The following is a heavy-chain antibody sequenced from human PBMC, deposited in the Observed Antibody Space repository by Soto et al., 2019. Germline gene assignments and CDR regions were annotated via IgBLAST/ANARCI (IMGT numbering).Heavy chain of an antibody. V-gene: IGHV1-69*01. CDR2: IIPIFGTA. J-gene: IGHJ4*02. Sequence: QVQLVQSGAEVKKPGSSVKVSCKASGGTCSSYASSWVRQAPGQGLELMGGIIPIFGTANYAQRCQCRVTITADESTSTAYMERSSLRAEDTAVYYCARVGAALNIYTTYSSGWYTFDYWCQGTLVTVSS. D-gene: IGHD6-19*01. CDR1: GGTCSSYA. CDR3: ARVGAALNIYTTYSSGWYTFDY.